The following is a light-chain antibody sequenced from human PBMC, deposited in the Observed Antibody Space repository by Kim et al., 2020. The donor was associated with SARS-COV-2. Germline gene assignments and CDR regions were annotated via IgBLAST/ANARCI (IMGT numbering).Light chain of an antibody. J-gene: IGKJ1*01. Sequence: ATINCTSSQSLLFSSNNKTCLAWYQKKPGQPPMLLIYWAFTRESGVPDRFSGSGSGTDFTLPISSLQGEDVAVYYCNQYFSTPSTFGQVTKVDIK. CDR2: WAF. CDR3: NQYFSTPST. V-gene: IGKV4-1*01. CDR1: QSLLFSSNNKTC.